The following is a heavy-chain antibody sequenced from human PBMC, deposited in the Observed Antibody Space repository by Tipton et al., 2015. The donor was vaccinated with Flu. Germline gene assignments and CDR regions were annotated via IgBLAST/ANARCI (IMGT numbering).Heavy chain of an antibody. CDR2: IRHDESDK. D-gene: IGHD6-19*01. V-gene: IGHV3-30*02. CDR3: AKDGWDTSGWYPFDC. CDR1: GFTFSGYG. Sequence: QLVQSGGGVVQPGGSLRLSCAASGFTFSGYGMHWVRQAPGKGLEWVAFIRHDESDKYYADSVKGRFTISRDNSKDSLYLLIKSLRPEDTAVYYCAKDGWDTSGWYPFDCWGQGTLVTVSS. J-gene: IGHJ4*02.